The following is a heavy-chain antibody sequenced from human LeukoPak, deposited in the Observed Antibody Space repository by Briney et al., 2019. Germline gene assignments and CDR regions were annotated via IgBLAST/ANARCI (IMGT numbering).Heavy chain of an antibody. D-gene: IGHD1-14*01. CDR3: ARLNKPGWFDP. CDR2: IFYTGNT. Sequence: SETLSLTCTVSGGSISSYYWSWIRQPPGKGLEWIANIFYTGNTYYYPSLKSRVTISVDTSKNQFSLRLTSVTATDTAVYYCARLNKPGWFDPWGQGTLVTVSS. J-gene: IGHJ5*02. V-gene: IGHV4-59*04. CDR1: GGSISSYY.